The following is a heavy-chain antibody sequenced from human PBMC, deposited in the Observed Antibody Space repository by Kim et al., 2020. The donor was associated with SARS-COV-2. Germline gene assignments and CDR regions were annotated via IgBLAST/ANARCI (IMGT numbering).Heavy chain of an antibody. V-gene: IGHV4-59*01. CDR2: IYYSGST. Sequence: SETLSLTCTVSGGSISSYYWSWIRQPPGKGLEWIGYIYYSGSTNYNPSLKSRVTISVDTSKNQFSLKLSSVTAADTAVYYCSRGGLYSNYVPFDYWGQGTLVTVSS. CDR1: GGSISSYY. CDR3: SRGGLYSNYVPFDY. D-gene: IGHD4-4*01. J-gene: IGHJ4*02.